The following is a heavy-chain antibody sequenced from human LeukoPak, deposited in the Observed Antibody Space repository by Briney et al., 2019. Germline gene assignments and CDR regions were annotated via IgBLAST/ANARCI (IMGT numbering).Heavy chain of an antibody. V-gene: IGHV1-2*02. CDR2: INPNSGGT. CDR3: ARGGYSSSAWFDP. CDR1: GYTFTGYY. Sequence: ASVKVSFKASGYTFTGYYMHWVRQAPGQGLEWMGWINPNSGGTNYAQKFQGRVTMTRDTSISTAYMELSRLRSDDTAVYYCARGGYSSSAWFDPWGQGTLVTVSS. D-gene: IGHD6-19*01. J-gene: IGHJ5*02.